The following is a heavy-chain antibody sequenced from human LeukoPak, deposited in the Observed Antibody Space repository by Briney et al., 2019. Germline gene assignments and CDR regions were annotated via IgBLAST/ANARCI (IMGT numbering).Heavy chain of an antibody. CDR2: IDSTSTYI. CDR1: GFSSSAHT. D-gene: IGHD6-19*01. CDR3: AREGQGAWYWFDL. J-gene: IGHJ5*02. V-gene: IGHV3-21*01. Sequence: GGSLRLSCEGSGFSSSAHTMNWVRQAPGKGLEWVSSIDSTSTYIYYADSMKGRFSISRDNAKNSLYLQMSSLRAEDTAVYYCAREGQGAWYWFDLWGQGTLVIVSS.